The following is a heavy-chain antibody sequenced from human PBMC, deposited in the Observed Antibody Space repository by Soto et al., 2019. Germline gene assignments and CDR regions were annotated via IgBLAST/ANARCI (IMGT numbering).Heavy chain of an antibody. CDR3: ARGWDYYDSSGYYTGGYFDY. J-gene: IGHJ4*01. CDR2: ISAYNGNT. D-gene: IGHD3-22*01. CDR1: GYTFTSYG. V-gene: IGHV1-18*01. Sequence: ASEKDTGRAAGYTFTSYGISWDRQAPGQGLEWMGWISAYNGNTNYAQKLQGRVTMTTDTSTSTAYMELRSLRSDDTAVYYCARGWDYYDSSGYYTGGYFDYWG.